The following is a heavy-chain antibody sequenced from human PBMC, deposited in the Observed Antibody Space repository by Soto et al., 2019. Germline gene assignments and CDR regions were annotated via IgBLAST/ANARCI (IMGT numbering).Heavy chain of an antibody. V-gene: IGHV3-23*01. Sequence: EVQVLESGGGLVQPGGSLRLSCAASGFTFSSYAMSWVRQAPGKGLEWVSVISGSGDSTYYADSVKGRFTISRDNSKNTLYLQMNSLRAEDTAVYYCAKSEDLRFMFFGVRYYGMDVWGQGTTVTVSS. CDR3: AKSEDLRFMFFGVRYYGMDV. D-gene: IGHD3-3*01. CDR1: GFTFSSYA. CDR2: ISGSGDST. J-gene: IGHJ6*02.